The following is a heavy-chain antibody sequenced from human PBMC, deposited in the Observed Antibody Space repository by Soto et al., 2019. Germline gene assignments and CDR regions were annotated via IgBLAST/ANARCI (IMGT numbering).Heavy chain of an antibody. D-gene: IGHD3-10*01. CDR1: GGSISSSSYY. V-gene: IGHV4-39*01. CDR3: ARFESALGTEKYYYYYGMDV. CDR2: IYYSGST. J-gene: IGHJ6*02. Sequence: SETLSLTCTVSGGSISSSSYYWGWIRQPPGKGLEWIGSIYYSGSTYYNPSLKSRVTISVDTSKNQFSLKLSSVTAADTAVYYCARFESALGTEKYYYYYGMDVWGQGTTVTVSS.